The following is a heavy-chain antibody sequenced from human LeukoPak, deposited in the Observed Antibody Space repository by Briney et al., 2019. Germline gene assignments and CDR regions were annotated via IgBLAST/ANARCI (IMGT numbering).Heavy chain of an antibody. J-gene: IGHJ4*02. CDR3: AREAFLELRGVAIDY. CDR1: GGSISSYY. D-gene: IGHD1-26*01. CDR2: IYYSGST. Sequence: SETLSLTCTVSGGSISSYYWSWIRQPPGKGLEWIGYIYYSGSTNYNPSLKSRVTISVDTSKNQFSLKLSSVTAADTAVYYCAREAFLELRGVAIDYWGQGTLATVSS. V-gene: IGHV4-59*01.